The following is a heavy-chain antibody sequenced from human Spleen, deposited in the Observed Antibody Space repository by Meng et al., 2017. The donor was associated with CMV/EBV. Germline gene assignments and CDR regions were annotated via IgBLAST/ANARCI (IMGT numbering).Heavy chain of an antibody. CDR1: GFTFDDYA. Sequence: GGSLRLSCAASGFTFDDYAMHWVRQAPGKGLEWVSGISWNSGSIGYTDSVKGRFTISRETAKKSFYLQMNSLRAGDTAVYYCAISSTRSVEGAFDIWGQGTLVTVSS. CDR3: AISSTRSVEGAFDI. D-gene: IGHD2-2*01. CDR2: ISWNSGSI. J-gene: IGHJ3*02. V-gene: IGHV3-9*01.